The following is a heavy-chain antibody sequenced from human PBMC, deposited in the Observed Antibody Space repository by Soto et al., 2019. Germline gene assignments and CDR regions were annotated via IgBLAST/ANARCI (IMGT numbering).Heavy chain of an antibody. CDR3: GKAVAGDFDY. Sequence: EVQLLESGGDLVQPGGSLRLSCAASGFAFSSSVLGWVRQAPGKGLEWVSTITVRGDGTFYADSVKGRFRISRDNSENKLSLQNFSLRPDDAVTYYVGKAVAGDFDYWGQGTYVTVPS. V-gene: IGHV3-23*01. CDR2: ITVRGDGT. D-gene: IGHD6-19*01. J-gene: IGHJ4*02. CDR1: GFAFSSSV.